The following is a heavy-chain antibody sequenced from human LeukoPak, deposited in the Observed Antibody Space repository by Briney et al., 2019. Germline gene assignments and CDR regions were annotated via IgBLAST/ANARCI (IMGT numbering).Heavy chain of an antibody. Sequence: GGSLRLSCAASGFTFSSYGMHWVRQAPGKGLEWVAVISYDGSNKYYADSVKGRFTISRDNSKNTLYLQMNSLRAEDTAVYYCAHIVGATYVFSGYFDYWGQGTLVTVSS. D-gene: IGHD1-26*01. CDR3: AHIVGATYVFSGYFDY. J-gene: IGHJ4*02. CDR2: ISYDGSNK. V-gene: IGHV3-30*03. CDR1: GFTFSSYG.